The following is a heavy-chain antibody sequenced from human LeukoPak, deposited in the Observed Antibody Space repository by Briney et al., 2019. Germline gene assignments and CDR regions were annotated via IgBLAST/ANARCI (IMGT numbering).Heavy chain of an antibody. D-gene: IGHD2-15*01. CDR1: GFTFRSYG. CDR2: ISYDGSNK. CDR3: AKVPGDIVVVVAATLPNYYGMDV. J-gene: IGHJ6*02. V-gene: IGHV3-30*18. Sequence: PGRSLRLSCAASGFTFRSYGMHWVRQAPGEGLEWVAVISYDGSNKYYADSVKGRFTISRDNSKNTLYLQMNSLRAEDTAVYYCAKVPGDIVVVVAATLPNYYGMDVWGQGTTVTVSS.